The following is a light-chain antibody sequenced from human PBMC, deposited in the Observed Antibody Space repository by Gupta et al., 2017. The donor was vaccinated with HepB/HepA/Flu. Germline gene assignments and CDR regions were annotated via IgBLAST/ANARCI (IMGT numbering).Light chain of an antibody. CDR1: QSVSIN. Sequence: DIVMTQSPATLSVSPGARATLSCSASQSVSINLAWYQHKPGQAPRLLIYVASTRATGIPARFSCSGSGTEFTLTISSLQSEDFAVYYCQQYNNWPPNDTFGQGTKLEIK. J-gene: IGKJ2*01. CDR2: VAS. V-gene: IGKV3-15*01. CDR3: QQYNNWPPNDT.